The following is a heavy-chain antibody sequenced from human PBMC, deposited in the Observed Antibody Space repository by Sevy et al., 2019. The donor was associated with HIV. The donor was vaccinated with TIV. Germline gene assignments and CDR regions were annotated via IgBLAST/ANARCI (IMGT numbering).Heavy chain of an antibody. CDR2: ISYDGSNK. V-gene: IGHV3-30-3*01. CDR3: ARDRGVATIQYAFDI. D-gene: IGHD5-12*01. CDR1: GFTFSSYA. J-gene: IGHJ3*02. Sequence: GGSLRLSCAASGFTFSSYAMHWVRQAPGKGLEWVAVISYDGSNKYYADSVKGRFTISRDNSKNTLYLQMNSLRAEDTAVYYCARDRGVATIQYAFDIWGPGTMVTVSS.